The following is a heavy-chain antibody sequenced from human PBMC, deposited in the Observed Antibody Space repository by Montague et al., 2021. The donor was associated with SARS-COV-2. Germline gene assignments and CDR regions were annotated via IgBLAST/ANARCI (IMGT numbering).Heavy chain of an antibody. CDR1: GDSVSGDNVS. D-gene: IGHD5-24*01. CDR2: TYYRSRWFD. CDR3: ARGDGLGPCTGYAFDI. J-gene: IGHJ3*02. Sequence: CAISGDSVSGDNVSWNWIRQSPSRGLEWLGRTYYRSRWFDHYEVSMKGRISIKADTSKSQFSLQLDSMTPEDTAVYYCARGDGLGPCTGYAFDIWGQGTLVTVSS. V-gene: IGHV6-1*01.